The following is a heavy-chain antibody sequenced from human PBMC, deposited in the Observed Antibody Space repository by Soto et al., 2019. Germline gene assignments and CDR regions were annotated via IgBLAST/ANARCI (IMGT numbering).Heavy chain of an antibody. D-gene: IGHD3-22*01. J-gene: IGHJ4*02. Sequence: QVQLVQSGAEVKKPGASVKVSCKASGYTFTSYGISWVRQAPGQGPEWKGWISAYNGNTNYAQKLQCRVIMTTDTSTSTAYMELRSLRSDDTAVDYCERDRSRPPPLYYCDSRGSHLDYWGQGTLVTVS. CDR2: ISAYNGNT. CDR1: GYTFTSYG. CDR3: ERDRSRPPPLYYCDSRGSHLDY. V-gene: IGHV1-18*04.